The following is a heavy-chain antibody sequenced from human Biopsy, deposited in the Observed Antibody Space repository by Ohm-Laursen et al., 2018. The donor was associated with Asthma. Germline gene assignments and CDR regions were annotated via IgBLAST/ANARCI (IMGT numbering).Heavy chain of an antibody. D-gene: IGHD2-2*01. CDR1: GGTFNTYV. Sequence: VKISCKSLGGTFNTYVIGWVRQAPGQGLEWMGGINSVFGTTTYPQKFQDRVTITGDDSTSTVYMELSSLRSEDTAVYYCARKAGSCISRTCYSLDFWGQGTLVTVSS. CDR2: INSVFGTT. J-gene: IGHJ4*02. CDR3: ARKAGSCISRTCYSLDF. V-gene: IGHV1-69*13.